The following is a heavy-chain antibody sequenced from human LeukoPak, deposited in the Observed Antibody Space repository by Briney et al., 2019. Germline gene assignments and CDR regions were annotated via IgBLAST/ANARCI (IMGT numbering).Heavy chain of an antibody. J-gene: IGHJ4*02. CDR1: GFTLSSYS. V-gene: IGHV3-21*01. CDR3: ARTPGLIPRNFDY. CDR2: ISSSSSYI. Sequence: GGSLRLSCAASGFTLSSYSMNWVRQAPGKGLEWVSSISSSSSYIYYADAVKGRFTISRDNAKNSLYLEMNSLRPEDTAVYYCARTPGLIPRNFDYWGQGTLVTVSS.